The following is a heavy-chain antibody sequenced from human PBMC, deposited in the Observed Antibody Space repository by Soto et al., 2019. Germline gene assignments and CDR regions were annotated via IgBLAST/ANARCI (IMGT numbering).Heavy chain of an antibody. CDR3: ARALGYSVDY. CDR1: GDSVSSNSAA. Sequence: QVQLQQSGPGLVKPSQTLSLTCAISGDSVSSNSAAWNWLRQSPSRGLEWLGRTYHRSKWYNEYAVSVKSRITINADTSKNQFSMQMNSMTPEDTAVYYCARALGYSVDYWGQGTLVTVSS. J-gene: IGHJ4*02. CDR2: TYHRSKWYN. D-gene: IGHD6-13*01. V-gene: IGHV6-1*01.